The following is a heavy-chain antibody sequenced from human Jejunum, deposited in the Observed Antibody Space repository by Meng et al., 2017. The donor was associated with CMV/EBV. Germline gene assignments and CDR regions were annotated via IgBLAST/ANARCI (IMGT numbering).Heavy chain of an antibody. Sequence: GYTYSGHWMHWVRQLPGKELEWVSGINFGGSNTFYADSVKGRFTISRDNARNSLYLQMNSLRAEDTAVYYCARAALANTWYHGMDVWGLGTSVTVSS. J-gene: IGHJ6*02. CDR3: ARAALANTWYHGMDV. CDR2: INFGGSNT. D-gene: IGHD4/OR15-4a*01. V-gene: IGHV3-74*01. CDR1: GYTYSGHW.